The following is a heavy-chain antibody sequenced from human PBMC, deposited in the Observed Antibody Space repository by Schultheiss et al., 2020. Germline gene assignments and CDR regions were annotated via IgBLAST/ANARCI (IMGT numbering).Heavy chain of an antibody. V-gene: IGHV1-18*01. D-gene: IGHD2-2*01. J-gene: IGHJ5*02. Sequence: AAVKVSCNASGYTFTSYGISWVRQAPGQGLEWMGWISAYNGNTNYAQKLQGRVTMTTDTSTSTAYMELRSLRSDDTAVYYCARVGRYCSSTSCYGGFDPWGQGTLVTVSS. CDR3: ARVGRYCSSTSCYGGFDP. CDR2: ISAYNGNT. CDR1: GYTFTSYG.